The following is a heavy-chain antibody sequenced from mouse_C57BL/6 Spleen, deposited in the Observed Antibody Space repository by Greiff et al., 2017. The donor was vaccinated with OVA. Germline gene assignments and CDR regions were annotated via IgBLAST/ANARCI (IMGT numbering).Heavy chain of an antibody. CDR3: ARKDYGNYVSYAMDY. Sequence: QVQLQQSGAELVKPGASVKISCKASGYAFSSYWMNWVKQRPGKGLEWIGQIYPGDGDTNYNGKFKGKATLTADKSSSTAYMQLSSLTSEDSAVYFCARKDYGNYVSYAMDYWGQGTSVTVSS. CDR2: IYPGDGDT. CDR1: GYAFSSYW. D-gene: IGHD2-1*01. J-gene: IGHJ4*01. V-gene: IGHV1-80*01.